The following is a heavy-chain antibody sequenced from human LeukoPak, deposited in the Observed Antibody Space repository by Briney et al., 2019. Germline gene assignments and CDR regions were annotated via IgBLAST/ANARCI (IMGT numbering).Heavy chain of an antibody. J-gene: IGHJ4*02. D-gene: IGHD4-17*01. V-gene: IGHV4-59*01. CDR1: GGSISSYY. Sequence: SETLSLTCTVSGGSISSYYWSWIRQPPGKGLEWIGYIYYSGSTNYNPSLKSRVTISVDTSKNQFSLKLSSVTAADTAVYYCARDYGDYGFWDYWGQGTLVTVSS. CDR2: IYYSGST. CDR3: ARDYGDYGFWDY.